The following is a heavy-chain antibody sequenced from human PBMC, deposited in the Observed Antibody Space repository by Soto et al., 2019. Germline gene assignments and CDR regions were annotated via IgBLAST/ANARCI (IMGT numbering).Heavy chain of an antibody. CDR1: GFTFSTYA. Sequence: QVQLVESGGGVVQPGRSLRLSCAASGFTFSTYAMHWVRQAPGKGLEWVALISSDGTNKDYADSVKGRFTISRDNSKNTMYLQVNRLRMDGRVLYYCARRAARPYWGQGTLVTVSS. D-gene: IGHD6-6*01. V-gene: IGHV3-30-3*01. J-gene: IGHJ4*02. CDR3: ARRAARPY. CDR2: ISSDGTNK.